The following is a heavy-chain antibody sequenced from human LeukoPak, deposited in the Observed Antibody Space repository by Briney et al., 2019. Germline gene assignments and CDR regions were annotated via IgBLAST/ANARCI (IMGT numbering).Heavy chain of an antibody. CDR1: GFTFSSYG. CDR2: IWCDGSNK. J-gene: IGHJ3*02. Sequence: GGSLRLSCAASGFTFSSYGMHWVRQAPGKGLEWVAVIWCDGSNKYYADSVKGRFTISRDNSKNTLYLQMNSLRAEDTAVYYCARDRTTVVTPAAFDIWGQGTMVTVSS. D-gene: IGHD4-23*01. CDR3: ARDRTTVVTPAAFDI. V-gene: IGHV3-33*01.